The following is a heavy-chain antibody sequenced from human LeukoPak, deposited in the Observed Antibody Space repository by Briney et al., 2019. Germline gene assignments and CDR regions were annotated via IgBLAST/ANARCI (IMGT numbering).Heavy chain of an antibody. J-gene: IGHJ4*02. CDR2: INHSGST. V-gene: IGHV4-34*01. D-gene: IGHD1-26*01. CDR3: ATSGSYSRVDY. Sequence: SSETLSLTCTVSGGSISSYYWSWIRQPPGKGLEWIGEINHSGSTNYNPSLKSRVTISVDTSKNQFSLKLSSVTAADTAVYYCATSGSYSRVDYWGQGTLVTVSS. CDR1: GGSISSYY.